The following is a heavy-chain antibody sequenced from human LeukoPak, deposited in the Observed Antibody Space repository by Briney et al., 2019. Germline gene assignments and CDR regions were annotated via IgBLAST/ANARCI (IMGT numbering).Heavy chain of an antibody. CDR1: GYSISSGYY. V-gene: IGHV4-38-2*02. J-gene: IGHJ4*02. CDR2: IYHSGST. CDR3: ARVGSSYIDY. Sequence: SETLSLTCTVSGYSISSGYYWGWIRQPPGKGLEWIGSIYHSGSTYYNPSLKSRVTISVDTSKNQFSPKLSSVTAADTAVYYCARVGSSYIDYWGQGTLVTVSS.